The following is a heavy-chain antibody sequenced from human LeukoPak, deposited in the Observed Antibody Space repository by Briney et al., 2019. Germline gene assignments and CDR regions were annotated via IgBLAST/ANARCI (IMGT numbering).Heavy chain of an antibody. D-gene: IGHD2-15*01. CDR2: ISAYNGNT. Sequence: ASVKVSCKASGYTFTGYYMHWVRQAPGQGLEWMGWISAYNGNTNYAQKFQGRVTMTRDTSISTAYMELSRLRSDDTAVYYCAILGYCSGGSCPRGLYYYYYMDVWGKGTTVTVSS. CDR1: GYTFTGYY. V-gene: IGHV1-2*02. CDR3: AILGYCSGGSCPRGLYYYYYMDV. J-gene: IGHJ6*03.